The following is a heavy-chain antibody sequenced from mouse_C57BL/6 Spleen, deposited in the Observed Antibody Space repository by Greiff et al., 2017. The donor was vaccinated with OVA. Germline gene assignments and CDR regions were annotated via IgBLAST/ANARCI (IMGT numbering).Heavy chain of an antibody. J-gene: IGHJ4*01. Sequence: EVKLVESGGGLVKPGGSLKLSCAASGFTFSDYGMHWVRQAPEKGLEWVAYISSGSSTLYYADTVKGRFTISRDNAKNTLFLQMTSLRSEDTAMYYCARYGYGAMDYWGQGTSVTVSS. CDR2: ISSGSSTL. D-gene: IGHD2-2*01. CDR3: ARYGYGAMDY. V-gene: IGHV5-17*01. CDR1: GFTFSDYG.